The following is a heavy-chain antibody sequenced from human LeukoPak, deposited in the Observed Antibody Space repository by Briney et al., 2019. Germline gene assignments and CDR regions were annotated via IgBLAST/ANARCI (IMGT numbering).Heavy chain of an antibody. CDR1: GVTVRRNY. CDR2: IKQGGSEK. Sequence: GVLRLSCAAPGVTVRRNYMRWGRQAPGEGLGWGGRIKQGGSEKYYADSVKGRFTVSRDDAKNSLYFQMNSLSADDTAVYYCARGPNYGARVDYLDSWGQGTKVTVSS. D-gene: IGHD4-17*01. CDR3: ARGPNYGARVDYLDS. V-gene: IGHV3-7*01. J-gene: IGHJ4*02.